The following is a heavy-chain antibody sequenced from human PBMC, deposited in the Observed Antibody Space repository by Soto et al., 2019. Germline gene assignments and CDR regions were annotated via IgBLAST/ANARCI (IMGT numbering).Heavy chain of an antibody. V-gene: IGHV3-48*03. Sequence: EVQLMESGGGLVQPGGSLRLSCVASGFMSRSYDLNWVRQTPGKGLEWISYMSSNGRTIFYADSVKGRFTISRDNAKNSVFLQMTSLRVEDTATYYCARDYNARYCIDVWGQGTQVTVSS. CDR1: GFMSRSYD. CDR3: ARDYNARYCIDV. CDR2: MSSNGRTI. J-gene: IGHJ4*02. D-gene: IGHD6-13*01.